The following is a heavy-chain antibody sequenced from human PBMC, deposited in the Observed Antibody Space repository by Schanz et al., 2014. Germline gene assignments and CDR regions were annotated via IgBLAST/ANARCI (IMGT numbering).Heavy chain of an antibody. D-gene: IGHD7-27*01. CDR1: GFSFSDYG. V-gene: IGHV3-30*03. CDR3: ARDETGAFDY. CDR2: ISYHGSER. J-gene: IGHJ4*02. Sequence: QVQLVESGGGVVQPGRSLRLSCAGSGFSFSDYGMHWVRQAPGRGLEWVAVISYHGSERYYADSVKGRFTISRDNAKNSLYLQMNSLRAEDTAVYYCARDETGAFDYWGQGTLVTVSS.